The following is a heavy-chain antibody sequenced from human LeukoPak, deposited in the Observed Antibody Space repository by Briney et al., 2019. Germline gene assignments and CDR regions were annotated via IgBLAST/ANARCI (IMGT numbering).Heavy chain of an antibody. J-gene: IGHJ4*02. CDR3: ARVSLRGVRFDY. V-gene: IGHV1-69*02. CDR2: IIPILGIA. CDR1: GGTFSSYT. Sequence: ASVKVSCKASGGTFSSYTISWVRQPPGQGLEWMGRIIPILGIANYAQKFQGRVTITADKSTSTAYMELSSLRSEDTAVYYCARVSLRGVRFDYWGQGTLVTVSS. D-gene: IGHD3-16*01.